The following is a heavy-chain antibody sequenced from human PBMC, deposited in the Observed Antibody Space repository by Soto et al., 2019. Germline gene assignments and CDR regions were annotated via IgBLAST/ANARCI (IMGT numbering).Heavy chain of an antibody. D-gene: IGHD3-3*01. CDR1: CSPLYTYG. CDR2: ISAYNGQT. J-gene: IGHJ5*02. V-gene: IGHV1-18*01. CDR3: WRDPHESWTSYFFYP. Sequence: ASVEVSCKASCSPLYTYGINWARQAPGQRPEWMGWISAYNGQTDYAQNFQVSVTMATDTSTFTAYIELRNLSFDDPAVSYCWRDPHESWTSYFFYPWVQGPLITVS.